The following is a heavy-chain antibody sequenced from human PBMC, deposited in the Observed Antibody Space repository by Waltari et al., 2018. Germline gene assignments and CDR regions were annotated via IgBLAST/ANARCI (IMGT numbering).Heavy chain of an antibody. CDR2: IYYSGST. CDR1: GGSISSSSYY. D-gene: IGHD2-2*01. Sequence: QLQLQESGPGLVKPSETLSLTCTVSGGSISSSSYYWGWIRQHPGKGPEWIGSIYYSGSTYYNPSRKSRVTISVDTSKNQFSLKLSSVTAADTAVYYCEALQLLFDYWGQGTLVTVSS. CDR3: EALQLLFDY. J-gene: IGHJ4*02. V-gene: IGHV4-39*07.